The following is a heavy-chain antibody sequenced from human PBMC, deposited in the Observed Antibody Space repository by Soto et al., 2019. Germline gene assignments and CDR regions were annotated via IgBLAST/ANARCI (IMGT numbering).Heavy chain of an antibody. J-gene: IGHJ4*02. CDR3: ARGRIKDSSAWFVRWVLDY. V-gene: IGHV1-69*01. D-gene: IGHD6-19*01. CDR1: GGTFSSYA. Sequence: QEQLVQSGAEVRKPGSSVKVSCKASGGTFSSYAISWVRQAPGQGLEWMGGIIPIFGRQNYAQKFQGRVTITADDSTSSVDMELSSLRSEDTAVYYCARGRIKDSSAWFVRWVLDYWGQGTLVTVSS. CDR2: IIPIFGRQ.